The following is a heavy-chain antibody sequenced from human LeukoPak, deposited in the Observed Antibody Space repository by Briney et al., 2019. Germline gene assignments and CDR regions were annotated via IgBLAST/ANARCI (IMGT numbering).Heavy chain of an antibody. Sequence: GASVKVSCKASGYTFTSYGISWVRQAPGQGLEWMGWISAYNGNTNYAQNLQGRVTMTTDTSTSTVYMELRSLRSDDTAVYYCARDWWYGDHSIGDNWGQGTLVTVPS. CDR2: ISAYNGNT. CDR1: GYTFTSYG. V-gene: IGHV1-18*01. CDR3: ARDWWYGDHSIGDN. J-gene: IGHJ4*02. D-gene: IGHD4-17*01.